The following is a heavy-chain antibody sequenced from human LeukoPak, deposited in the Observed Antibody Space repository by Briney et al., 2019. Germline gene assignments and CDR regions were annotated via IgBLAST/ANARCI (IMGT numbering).Heavy chain of an antibody. CDR3: ARGGEGSGYYYADY. CDR1: GFTVSSNY. D-gene: IGHD3-22*01. V-gene: IGHV3-66*01. J-gene: IGHJ4*02. CDR2: IFSGGST. Sequence: GGSLRLSCAVSGFTVSSNYMSWVRQAPGKGLEWVSVIFSGGSTYYADSVKGRFTISRDDSKNTVYLQMNSLRAEDTSVYFCARGGEGSGYYYADYWGQGTLVTVSS.